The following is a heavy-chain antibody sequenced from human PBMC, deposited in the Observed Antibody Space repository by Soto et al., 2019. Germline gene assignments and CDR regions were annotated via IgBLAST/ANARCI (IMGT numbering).Heavy chain of an antibody. J-gene: IGHJ6*02. Sequence: QVQLVQSGAEVQKPGASVKVSCKASGYTFTGYYMHWVRQAPGQGLEWMGWINPNSGGTNYAQKIQGWVTMTRDTSISTAYMELSRLRSDDTAVYYCARALRWQEDDYYYYGMDVWGQGTTVTVSS. CDR3: ARALRWQEDDYYYYGMDV. CDR1: GYTFTGYY. CDR2: INPNSGGT. V-gene: IGHV1-2*04. D-gene: IGHD4-17*01.